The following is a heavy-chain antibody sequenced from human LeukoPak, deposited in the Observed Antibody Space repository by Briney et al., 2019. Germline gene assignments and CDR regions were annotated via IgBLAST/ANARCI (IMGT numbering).Heavy chain of an antibody. J-gene: IGHJ4*02. Sequence: SSETLSLTCTVSGGSMNDYSWSWIRQSAGNGLEWIGRMYTRGNSHYNPSLTSRVTISIDESKSQFSLKLRSVTAADTAVYYCAREGFGEANFDFWGQGTRVTVSS. V-gene: IGHV4-4*07. CDR2: MYTRGNS. D-gene: IGHD3-10*01. CDR1: GGSMNDYS. CDR3: AREGFGEANFDF.